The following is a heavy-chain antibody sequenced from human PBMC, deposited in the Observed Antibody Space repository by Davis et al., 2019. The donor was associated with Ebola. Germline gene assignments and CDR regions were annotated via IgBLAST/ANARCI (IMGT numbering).Heavy chain of an antibody. V-gene: IGHV4-61*05. J-gene: IGHJ6*02. CDR3: AIRGYYYYGMDV. CDR2: IYYSGST. D-gene: IGHD3-10*01. Sequence: MPSETLSLTCTVSGGSISSSSYYWSWIRQPPGKGLEWIGYIYYSGSTNYNPSLKSRVTISVDTSKNQFSLKLSSVTAADTAVYYCAIRGYYYYGMDVWGQGTTVTVSS. CDR1: GGSISSSSYY.